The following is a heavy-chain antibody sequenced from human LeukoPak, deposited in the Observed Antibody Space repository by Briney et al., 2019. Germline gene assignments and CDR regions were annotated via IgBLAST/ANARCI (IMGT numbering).Heavy chain of an antibody. D-gene: IGHD1-7*01. CDR3: AKQLRGGLDY. CDR2: ISYDGINE. V-gene: IGHV3-30-3*02. Sequence: GGSLRLSCAASGFNFSSYAMHWVRQGPGKGLEWVAVISYDGINEYHTDSVKGRFTISRDNSKNTLYLQMNSLRTEDTAVYYCAKQLRGGLDYWGQGTLVTVSS. J-gene: IGHJ4*02. CDR1: GFNFSSYA.